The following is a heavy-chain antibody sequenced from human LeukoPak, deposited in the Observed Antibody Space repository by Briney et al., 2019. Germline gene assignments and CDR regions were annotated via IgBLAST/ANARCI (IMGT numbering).Heavy chain of an antibody. Sequence: ASVKVSCKASGYTFTGYYMHWVRQAPGQGLEWMGWINPNSGGTNYAQKFQGRLTLTRDTSLSTAYMELSHLTSEDTAIYFCTREHDKPMMHWYFSLWGRGSLVTVSS. CDR3: TREHDKPMMHWYFSL. V-gene: IGHV1-2*02. D-gene: IGHD3-9*01. J-gene: IGHJ2*01. CDR2: INPNSGGT. CDR1: GYTFTGYY.